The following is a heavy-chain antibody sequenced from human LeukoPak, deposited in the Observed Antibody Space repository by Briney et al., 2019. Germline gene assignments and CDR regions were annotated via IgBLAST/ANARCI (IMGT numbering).Heavy chain of an antibody. J-gene: IGHJ4*02. CDR1: GYSFTSYW. CDR3: ARHEGSVTGYSSSWPDY. V-gene: IGHV5-51*01. D-gene: IGHD6-13*01. CDR2: IYPGDSDT. Sequence: GESLKISCKGSGYSFTSYWIGWVRQVPGKGLEWMGIIYPGDSDTRYSPSFQGQVTISAAKSISTAYLQWSSLKASDTAMYYCARHEGSVTGYSSSWPDYWGQGTLVTVSS.